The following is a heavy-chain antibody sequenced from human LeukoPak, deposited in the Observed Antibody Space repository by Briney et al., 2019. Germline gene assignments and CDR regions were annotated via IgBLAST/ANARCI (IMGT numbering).Heavy chain of an antibody. CDR1: GGSMISNTHY. CDR3: GRVSDNIWCSIHDAFDI. CDR2: VRYGGST. J-gene: IGHJ3*02. Sequence: SETLSLTCTVPGGSMISNTHYCAWIRQPPGKGLEWIGSVRYGGSTYYNPSFNTRVTVSADTSKNHFSLKLTSVTSSDTPVYYCGRVSDNIWCSIHDAFDICGEGAIVTLS. D-gene: IGHD4/OR15-4a*01. V-gene: IGHV4-39*02.